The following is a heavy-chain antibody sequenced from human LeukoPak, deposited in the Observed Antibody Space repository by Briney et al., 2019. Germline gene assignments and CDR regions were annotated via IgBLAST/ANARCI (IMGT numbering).Heavy chain of an antibody. J-gene: IGHJ4*02. V-gene: IGHV1-2*02. CDR3: ARAHEWLVPRGLAFDY. CDR2: INPNSGGT. D-gene: IGHD6-19*01. Sequence: ASVKVSCKASGYSFNDKYLHWVRQAPGQGLEWMGSINPNSGGTNYAQKFQGRVTMTTDTSMSTAYMELSRLTSDDTAVYYCARAHEWLVPRGLAFDYWGQGTLVTVSS. CDR1: GYSFNDKY.